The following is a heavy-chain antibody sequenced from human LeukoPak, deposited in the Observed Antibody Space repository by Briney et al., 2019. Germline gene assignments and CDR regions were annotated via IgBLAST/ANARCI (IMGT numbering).Heavy chain of an antibody. CDR1: GFTFSSYE. Sequence: GGSLRLSCEASGFTFSSYEMNWVRQAPGKGLEWVSYISNSGNTKYYADSVKGRFSISRDNANNSVYLQMNTLRAEGTAVYYCAAVIDYWGQGTLVTVSS. J-gene: IGHJ4*02. CDR2: ISNSGNTK. V-gene: IGHV3-48*03. CDR3: AAVIDY.